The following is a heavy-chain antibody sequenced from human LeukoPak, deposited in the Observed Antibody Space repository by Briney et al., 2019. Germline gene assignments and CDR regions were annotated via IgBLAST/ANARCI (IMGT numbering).Heavy chain of an antibody. CDR3: ARDRAYYDRSGYPPAIDY. CDR2: TYYRSKWYN. Sequence: SQTLSLTCAISGDXVSSNSAAWNWIRQSPSRCLEWLGRTYYRSKWYNDYAVSVKSRITINPDTSKNQFSLQLNSVTPEDTAVYYCARDRAYYDRSGYPPAIDYWGQGTLVTVSS. CDR1: GDXVSSNSAA. D-gene: IGHD3-22*01. V-gene: IGHV6-1*01. J-gene: IGHJ4*02.